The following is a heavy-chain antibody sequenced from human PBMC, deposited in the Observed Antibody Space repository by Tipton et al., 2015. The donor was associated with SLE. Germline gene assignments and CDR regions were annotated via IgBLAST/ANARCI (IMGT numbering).Heavy chain of an antibody. V-gene: IGHV4-34*01. CDR1: GGSFSGYY. Sequence: TLSLTCDVYGGSFSGYYWSWVRQSPGKGLQWIGEINHSGNTNYDPSLKSRVTISLDTSKNQFSLKLTSVTAADTAVYYCARAFCIWCMLSYYYMDVWDKGTTVIVS. J-gene: IGHJ6*03. D-gene: IGHD2-8*01. CDR2: INHSGNT. CDR3: ARAFCIWCMLSYYYMDV.